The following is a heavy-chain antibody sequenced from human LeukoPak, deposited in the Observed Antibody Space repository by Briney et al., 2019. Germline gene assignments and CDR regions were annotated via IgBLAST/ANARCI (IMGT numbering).Heavy chain of an antibody. CDR1: GFTFSGYW. D-gene: IGHD4-17*01. Sequence: GGSLRLSCAASGFTFSGYWMTWVRQAPGKGLEWVANLRTDGSDKYYADSVKGPFTISRDNAKNSLYLQMHGLRADDTAIYYCARDAYGDASESWGQGTLVTVSS. J-gene: IGHJ5*02. CDR2: LRTDGSDK. CDR3: ARDAYGDASES. V-gene: IGHV3-7*01.